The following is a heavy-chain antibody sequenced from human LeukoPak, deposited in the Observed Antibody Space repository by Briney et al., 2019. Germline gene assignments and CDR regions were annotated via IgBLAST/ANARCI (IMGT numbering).Heavy chain of an antibody. Sequence: KTSETLSLTCAVYGGSFSGYYWSWIRQPPGKGLEWIGEINHSGSTNYNPSLKSRVTISVDTSKNQFSLKLSSVTAADTAVYYCARVTGYIVEDYFDYWGQGTLVTVSP. D-gene: IGHD3-22*01. CDR1: GGSFSGYY. J-gene: IGHJ4*02. CDR2: INHSGST. V-gene: IGHV4-34*01. CDR3: ARVTGYIVEDYFDY.